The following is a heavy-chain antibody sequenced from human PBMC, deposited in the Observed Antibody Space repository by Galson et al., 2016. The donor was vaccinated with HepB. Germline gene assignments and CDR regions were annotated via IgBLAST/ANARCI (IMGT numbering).Heavy chain of an antibody. Sequence: SLRLSCAASGFTFTHYWMTWVRQAPGRGLEWVASTTQDGSGKHYVDSVKGRFTISRDNAKNALYLQMNSLRNEDTAVYYCARDFDYWGQGSLVTVSP. V-gene: IGHV3-7*03. J-gene: IGHJ4*02. CDR2: TTQDGSGK. CDR3: ARDFDY. CDR1: GFTFTHYW.